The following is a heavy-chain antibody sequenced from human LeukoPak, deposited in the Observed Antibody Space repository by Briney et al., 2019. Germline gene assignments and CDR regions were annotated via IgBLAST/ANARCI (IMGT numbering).Heavy chain of an antibody. CDR3: ARGRGCSGGSCYLDI. D-gene: IGHD2-15*01. CDR2: INHGGST. V-gene: IGHV4-39*07. Sequence: SETLSLTCSVSGGSISSAYYYWSWIRQPPGKGLEWIVEINHGGSTNYKPSLKSRVTISVDTSKNQFSLKLSSVTAADTAVYYCARGRGCSGGSCYLDIWGQGTMVTVSS. CDR1: GGSISSAYYY. J-gene: IGHJ3*02.